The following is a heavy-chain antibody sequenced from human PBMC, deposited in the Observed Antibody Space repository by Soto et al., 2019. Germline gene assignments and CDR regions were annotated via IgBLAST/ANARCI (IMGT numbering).Heavy chain of an antibody. CDR1: GFTFSSYA. J-gene: IGHJ4*02. CDR3: AKDRIAVAGPPDY. CDR2: ISGGGGRT. D-gene: IGHD6-19*01. V-gene: IGHV3-23*01. Sequence: GGSLRLSCAASGFTFSSYAMSWVRQAPGKGLEWVSAISGGGGRTDYADSVKGRFTISRDNSKNTLYLQMNSLRAEDTAVYYCAKDRIAVAGPPDYWGQGTLVTVSS.